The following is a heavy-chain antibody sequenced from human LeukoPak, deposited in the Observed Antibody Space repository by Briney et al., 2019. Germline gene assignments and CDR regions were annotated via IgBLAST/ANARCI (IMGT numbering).Heavy chain of an antibody. Sequence: SETLSLTCTVSGGSISSYYWSWIRQPPGKGLEWIGYVHYSGNANYNPSLKSRVTISVDTSKNQFSLKLSSVTAADTAVYYCVRTWSSYYNSAFDIWGQGTMVTVSS. J-gene: IGHJ3*02. D-gene: IGHD3-3*01. V-gene: IGHV4-59*01. CDR2: VHYSGNA. CDR3: VRTWSSYYNSAFDI. CDR1: GGSISSYY.